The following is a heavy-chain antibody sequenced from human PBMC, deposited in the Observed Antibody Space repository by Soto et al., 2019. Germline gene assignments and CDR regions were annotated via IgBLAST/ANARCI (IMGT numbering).Heavy chain of an antibody. J-gene: IGHJ4*02. CDR2: INHSGST. V-gene: IGHV4-34*01. CDR3: ARGPDCSGGSCYRVAAY. D-gene: IGHD2-15*01. CDR1: GGSFSGYY. Sequence: SETLSLTCAVYGGSFSGYYWSWIRQPPGKGLEWIGEINHSGSTNYNPSLKSRVTISVDTSKNQFSLKLSSVTAADTAVYYCARGPDCSGGSCYRVAAYWGQGTLVTVSS.